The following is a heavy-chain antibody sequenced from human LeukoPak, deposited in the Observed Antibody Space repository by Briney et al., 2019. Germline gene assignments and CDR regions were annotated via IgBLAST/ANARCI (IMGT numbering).Heavy chain of an antibody. CDR1: GFTFSTFG. CDR3: AKVNNYDDY. D-gene: IGHD1/OR15-1a*01. CDR2: ISPDGNNE. Sequence: PGRSLRLSCAASGFTFSTFGIHWVRQAPGKGLEWVAAISPDGNNEYYTGSVKGRFTISRDNSKNMIYLQVNSLRGEDSAVYYCAKVNNYDDYWGQGTLVTVSS. V-gene: IGHV3-30*18. J-gene: IGHJ4*02.